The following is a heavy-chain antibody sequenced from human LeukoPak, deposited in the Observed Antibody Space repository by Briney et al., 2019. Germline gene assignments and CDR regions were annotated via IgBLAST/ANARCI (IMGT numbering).Heavy chain of an antibody. CDR3: AKSRQLVAGVIDY. D-gene: IGHD6-19*01. CDR1: GFTFSSYA. Sequence: GGSLRLSCAASGFTFSSYAMSWVGKAPGKGLGGVSTISGSGGSTYYADSVKGRFTISRDNSKNTLYLQMNSLRAEDTAVYYCAKSRQLVAGVIDYWGQGTLVTVSS. CDR2: ISGSGGST. V-gene: IGHV3-23*01. J-gene: IGHJ4*02.